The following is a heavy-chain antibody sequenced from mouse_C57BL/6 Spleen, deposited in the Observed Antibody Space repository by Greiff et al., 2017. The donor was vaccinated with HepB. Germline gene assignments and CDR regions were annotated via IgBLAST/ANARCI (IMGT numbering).Heavy chain of an antibody. CDR3: ARHNSGDY. CDR1: GFTFSSYG. D-gene: IGHD1-3*01. CDR2: ISSGGSYT. Sequence: DVQLQESGGDLVKPGGSLKLSCAASGFTFSSYGMSWVRQTPDKRLEWVATISSGGSYTYYPDSVKGRFTISRDNAKNTLYLQMSSLKSEDTAMYYCARHNSGDYWGQGTTLTVSS. V-gene: IGHV5-6*01. J-gene: IGHJ2*01.